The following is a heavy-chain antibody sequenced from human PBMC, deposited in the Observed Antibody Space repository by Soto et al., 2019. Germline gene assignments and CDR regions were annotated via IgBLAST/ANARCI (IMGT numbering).Heavy chain of an antibody. CDR2: IYYSGST. D-gene: IGHD3-10*01. Sequence: PSETLSLTCTVSGGSISSSRYYWGWIRQPPGKGLEWIGSIYYSGSTYYKPSLKSRVTISIDRSKNQFSLKLSSVTAADTAVYYCARGGPNYRYYGSGSYRNFDYWGQGTLVTVSS. CDR1: GGSISSSRYY. CDR3: ARGGPNYRYYGSGSYRNFDY. J-gene: IGHJ4*02. V-gene: IGHV4-39*07.